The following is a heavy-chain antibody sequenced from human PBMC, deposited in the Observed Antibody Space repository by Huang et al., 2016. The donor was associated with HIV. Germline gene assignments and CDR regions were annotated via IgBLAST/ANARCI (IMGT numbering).Heavy chain of an antibody. J-gene: IGHJ4*02. Sequence: EVQLVESGGGLVQPGGSLRLSCAASGFTFSSYWMHWVRQAPGKGLVWFSRSNSEGSSSGYADAVKGRFTISRDNAKNTLYLQMNSLRAEDTAVYYCVRDPRIQSWLNYFDYWGQGTLVSVSS. D-gene: IGHD3-22*01. V-gene: IGHV3-74*01. CDR2: SNSEGSSS. CDR1: GFTFSSYW. CDR3: VRDPRIQSWLNYFDY.